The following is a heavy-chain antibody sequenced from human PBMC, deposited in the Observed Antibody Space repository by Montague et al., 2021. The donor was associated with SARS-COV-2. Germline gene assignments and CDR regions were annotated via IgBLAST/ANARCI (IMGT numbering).Heavy chain of an antibody. CDR2: IKQGGSAK. CDR1: GFTFSSYW. CDR3: ARDTYYYGSGSYYYGMDV. D-gene: IGHD3-10*01. J-gene: IGHJ6*02. V-gene: IGHV3-7*01. Sequence: SLRLSCAASGFTFSSYWMRWVRQAPGKGLEWVANIKQGGSAKYYVDSVKGRFTISRDNAKNSLYLQMNSLRAEDTAVYYCARDTYYYGSGSYYYGMDVWGQGTTVTVSS.